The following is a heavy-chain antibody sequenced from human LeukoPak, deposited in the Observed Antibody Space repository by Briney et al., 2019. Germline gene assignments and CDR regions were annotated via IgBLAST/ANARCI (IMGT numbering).Heavy chain of an antibody. CDR2: IIPIFGTA. CDR3: ALASGSYSYYYYGMDV. D-gene: IGHD1-26*01. CDR1: GGTFSSYA. V-gene: IGHV1-69*01. Sequence: SVKVSCKACGGTFSSYAISWVRQAPGQGLEWMGGIIPIFGTANYAQKFQGRVTITADESTSTAYMELSSLRSEDTAVYYCALASGSYSYYYYGMDVWGQGTTVTVSS. J-gene: IGHJ6*02.